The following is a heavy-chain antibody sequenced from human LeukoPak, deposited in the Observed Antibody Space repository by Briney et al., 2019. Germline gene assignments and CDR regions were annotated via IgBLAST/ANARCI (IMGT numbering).Heavy chain of an antibody. CDR2: ISAYNGNT. CDR3: ARDRGLEWEGSWFDP. CDR1: GYTFTSYG. J-gene: IGHJ5*02. V-gene: IGHV1-18*01. D-gene: IGHD3-3*01. Sequence: ASVKVSCKASGYTFTSYGISWVRQAPGQGLEWMGWISAYNGNTNYAQKLQGRVTMTTDTSTSTAYMELRSLRSDDTAVYYCARDRGLEWEGSWFDPWGQGTLVTVSS.